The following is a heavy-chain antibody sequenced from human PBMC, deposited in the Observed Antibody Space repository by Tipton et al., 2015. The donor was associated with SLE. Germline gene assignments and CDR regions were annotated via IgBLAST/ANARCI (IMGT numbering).Heavy chain of an antibody. Sequence: TLSLTCTVSGGSMSTYYWNWIRQFPGKGLEWIGFFYYSGSTSYNPSLKSRVTLSLDKSKNQFSLKLSSVTAADTAVYYCARGGTVFGVVLNWFDPWGQGTLVTVS. CDR2: FYYSGST. D-gene: IGHD3-3*01. V-gene: IGHV4-59*01. J-gene: IGHJ5*02. CDR1: GGSMSTYY. CDR3: ARGGTVFGVVLNWFDP.